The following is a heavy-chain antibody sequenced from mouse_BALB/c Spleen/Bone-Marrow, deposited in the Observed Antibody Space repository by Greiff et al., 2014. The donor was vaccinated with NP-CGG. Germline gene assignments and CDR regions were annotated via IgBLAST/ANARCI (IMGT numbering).Heavy chain of an antibody. D-gene: IGHD1-1*01. J-gene: IGHJ1*01. V-gene: IGHV1-20*02. CDR3: AREGGYYYGSSPYFDV. CDR2: INPYNGDT. Sequence: EVQGVESGPELVKPGASVKISCKASGYSFTGYFMNWVMQSHGKSLEWIGRINPYNGDTFYNQKFKGKATLTVDKSSSTAHMELRSLASEDSAVYYGAREGGYYYGSSPYFDVWGAGTTVTVSS. CDR1: GYSFTGYF.